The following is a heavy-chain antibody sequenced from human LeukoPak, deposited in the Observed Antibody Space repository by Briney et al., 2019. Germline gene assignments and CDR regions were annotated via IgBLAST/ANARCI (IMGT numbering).Heavy chain of an antibody. D-gene: IGHD6-19*01. CDR1: GFTFSSYA. V-gene: IGHV3-23*01. J-gene: IGHJ4*02. CDR3: AKVLSGWYFDY. Sequence: PGGSLGLSCAASGFTFSSYAMSWVRQAPEKGLEWVSGISGGGGSTYYADSVKGRFTISRDNSKNTLYLQMNSLRAEDTAVYYCAKVLSGWYFDYWGQGTLVTVSS. CDR2: ISGGGGST.